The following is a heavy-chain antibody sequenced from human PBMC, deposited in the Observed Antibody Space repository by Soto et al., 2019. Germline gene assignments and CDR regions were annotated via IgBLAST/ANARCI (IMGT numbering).Heavy chain of an antibody. CDR1: GFTFSHYT. D-gene: IGHD2-15*01. V-gene: IGHV3-23*01. J-gene: IGHJ4*02. CDR3: ANGGLHGSIDGGLSYFHH. CDR2: FSRSNGVA. Sequence: EVQMLESGGYLVQPGGSLRVSCASGFTFSHYTMAWVRQAPGKGLEWVSGFSRSNGVAYYADSVKGRFTISRDNSKNTAFLQMNRLRAEDTAVYYCANGGLHGSIDGGLSYFHHWDQGTLVTVSS.